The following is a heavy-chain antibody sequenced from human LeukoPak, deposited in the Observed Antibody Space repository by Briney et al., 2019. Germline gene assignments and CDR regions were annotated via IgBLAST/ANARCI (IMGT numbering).Heavy chain of an antibody. Sequence: ASVKVSCKASGYTFTSYGISWVRQAPGQGLEWMGWISAYNGNTNYAQKLQGRVTMTTDTSTSTAYMELSRLRSDDTAVYYCAREEEEYSSSSGTNWFDPWGQGTLVTVSS. J-gene: IGHJ5*02. D-gene: IGHD6-6*01. CDR1: GYTFTSYG. CDR2: ISAYNGNT. V-gene: IGHV1-18*01. CDR3: AREEEEYSSSSGTNWFDP.